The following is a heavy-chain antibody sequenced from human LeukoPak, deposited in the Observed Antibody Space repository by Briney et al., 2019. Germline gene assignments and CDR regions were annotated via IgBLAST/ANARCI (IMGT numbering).Heavy chain of an antibody. CDR2: VSNDGSTT. CDR1: GFTLSGYW. D-gene: IGHD6-19*01. J-gene: IGHJ4*02. Sequence: GGSLRLSCAASGFTLSGYWMHWVRQAPGKGLVWVSHVSNDGSTTRYADSVKGRFTISRDNAKNTLYLQMNGLTAEDTAVYYCIRINGWPDYWGQGTLVTVSS. CDR3: IRINGWPDY. V-gene: IGHV3-74*01.